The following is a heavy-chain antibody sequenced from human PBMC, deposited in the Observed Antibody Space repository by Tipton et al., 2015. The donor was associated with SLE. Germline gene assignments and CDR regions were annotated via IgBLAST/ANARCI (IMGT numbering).Heavy chain of an antibody. D-gene: IGHD3-22*01. CDR3: ARRFFDGSGSI. CDR2: IYYRGST. Sequence: TLSLTCTVSGGSISSSSYYWGWIRQPPGKGLEWIGNIYYRGSTYYNPSLKSRVTISVDTSKNQFSLKLSSVTAADTAVYYCARRFFDGSGSIWGQGTLVTVSS. CDR1: GGSISSSSYY. V-gene: IGHV4-39*07. J-gene: IGHJ4*02.